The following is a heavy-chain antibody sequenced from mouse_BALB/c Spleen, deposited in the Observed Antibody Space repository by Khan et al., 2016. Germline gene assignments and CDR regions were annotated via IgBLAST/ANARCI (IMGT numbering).Heavy chain of an antibody. CDR1: GYTFSSNW. V-gene: IGHV1-9*01. J-gene: IGHJ2*01. D-gene: IGHD2-12*01. CDR2: ILPGSGST. CDR3: ARGGYSPYFEY. Sequence: QVQLQQSGAELMKPGASVKISCKATGYTFSSNWIEWVKQRPGHGLEWIGEILPGSGSTKYNNKFKGKATVTAENSSNPAYKPLSSLTSADSAVYFCARGGYSPYFEYWGQGTTLTVSS.